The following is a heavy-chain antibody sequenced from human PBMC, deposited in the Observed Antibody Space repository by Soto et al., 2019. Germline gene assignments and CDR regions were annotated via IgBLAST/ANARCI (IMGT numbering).Heavy chain of an antibody. CDR3: ARERGGATATLDYYYFYMDV. D-gene: IGHD5-12*01. V-gene: IGHV1-2*02. CDR2: INPNSGVT. Sequence: QVQLVQSGAEVKKPGASVTVSCRASGDTFTGYYMHWVRQAPGQGLEWMGWINPNSGVTKYAQKFPGGVTKTRDTAIRTVYSQLSRLRSDDTAVYYWARERGGATATLDYYYFYMDVWGTGTTVTVSS. J-gene: IGHJ6*03. CDR1: GDTFTGYY.